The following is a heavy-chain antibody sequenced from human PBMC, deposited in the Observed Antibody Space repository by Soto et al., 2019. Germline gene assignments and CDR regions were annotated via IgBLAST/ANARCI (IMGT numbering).Heavy chain of an antibody. Sequence: QLQLQESGSGLVKPSQTLSLTCAVSGGSISSGGYSWSWIRQPPGKGLEWIGYIYHSGSTYYNPSLKSRVSLSVDRSKNQVSLKLSSVTAAASAVYYCAGVRGPYCGGECYPPTPNWFDPWGQGTLVTVSS. J-gene: IGHJ5*02. V-gene: IGHV4-30-2*01. CDR3: AGVRGPYCGGECYPPTPNWFDP. CDR2: IYHSGST. CDR1: GGSISSGGYS. D-gene: IGHD2-21*01.